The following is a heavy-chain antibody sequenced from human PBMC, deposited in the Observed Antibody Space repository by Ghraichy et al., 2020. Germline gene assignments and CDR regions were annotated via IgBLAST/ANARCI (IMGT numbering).Heavy chain of an antibody. CDR3: AVTHGVDY. CDR1: GGSISSSSYY. Sequence: SQTLSLTCTVSGGSISSSSYYWGWIRQPPGKGLEWIGNIHYSGSTYYNPSLTSRVTISVDTSKNQFSLRLTSVTAADTAVYYCAVTHGVDYWGQGTLVTVSS. CDR2: IHYSGST. J-gene: IGHJ4*02. D-gene: IGHD4-17*01. V-gene: IGHV4-39*01.